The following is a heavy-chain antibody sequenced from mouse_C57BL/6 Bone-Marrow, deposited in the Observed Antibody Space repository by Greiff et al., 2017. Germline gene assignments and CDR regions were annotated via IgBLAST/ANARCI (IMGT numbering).Heavy chain of an antibody. J-gene: IGHJ4*01. D-gene: IGHD1-1*01. CDR2: ILPGSGST. CDR1: GYTFTGYW. Sequence: QVQLQQSGAELMKPGASVKLSCKATGYTFTGYWIEWVKQRPGHGLEWIGEILPGSGSTNYNEKFKGKATLTADTSSNTAYMPLSSLTTEDSAIYYCARGGIPITTDYAMDYWGQGTSVTVSS. V-gene: IGHV1-9*01. CDR3: ARGGIPITTDYAMDY.